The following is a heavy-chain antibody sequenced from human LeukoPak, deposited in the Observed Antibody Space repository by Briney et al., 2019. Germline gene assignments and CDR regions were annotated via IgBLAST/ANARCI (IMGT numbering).Heavy chain of an antibody. Sequence: ASVKVSCKASGYTFITYAMHWVRQAPGQSLEWMGWINTGNGNTKYSQKFQDRVTISTDTSASTAYMELRSLRSEDTAVYYCATGGRLLYHDYWGQGALVTVSS. J-gene: IGHJ4*02. V-gene: IGHV1-3*04. CDR3: ATGGRLLYHDY. D-gene: IGHD2-15*01. CDR2: INTGNGNT. CDR1: GYTFITYA.